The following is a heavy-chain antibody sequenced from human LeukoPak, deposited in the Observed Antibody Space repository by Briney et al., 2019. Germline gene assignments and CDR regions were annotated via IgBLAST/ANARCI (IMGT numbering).Heavy chain of an antibody. D-gene: IGHD3-22*01. Sequence: GRSLRLSCAASGFTFSSYGMHWVRQAPGKGLEWVAVISYDGSNKYYAESVKGRFTISRDNSRSTLNLQMNSLRAEDTAVYYCARDDYYDGSGYPRGYGDYWGQGTLVTVSS. CDR1: GFTFSSYG. CDR3: ARDDYYDGSGYPRGYGDY. V-gene: IGHV3-30*03. J-gene: IGHJ4*02. CDR2: ISYDGSNK.